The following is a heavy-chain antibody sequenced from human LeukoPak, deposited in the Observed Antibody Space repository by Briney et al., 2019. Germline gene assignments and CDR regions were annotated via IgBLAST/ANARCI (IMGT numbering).Heavy chain of an antibody. CDR1: GFTFSSYE. CDR3: ASFKGVYCSGGSCYYYYGMDV. J-gene: IGHJ6*04. V-gene: IGHV3-48*03. D-gene: IGHD2-15*01. CDR2: ISSSGSTI. Sequence: GGSLRLSCAASGFTFSSYEMNWVRQAPGKGLEWVSYISSSGSTIYYADSVKGRFTISRDNAKNSLCLQMNSLRAEDTAVYYCASFKGVYCSGGSCYYYYGMDVWGKGTTVTVSS.